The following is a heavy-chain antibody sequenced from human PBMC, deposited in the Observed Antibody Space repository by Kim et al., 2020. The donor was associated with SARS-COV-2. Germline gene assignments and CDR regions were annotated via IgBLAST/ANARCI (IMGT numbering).Heavy chain of an antibody. D-gene: IGHD2-2*01. CDR2: ISSSSSYI. J-gene: IGHJ3*02. V-gene: IGHV3-21*04. CDR3: AIFPPGHKDIVVVPAAMGAFDI. Sequence: GGSLRLSCAASGFTFSSYSMNWVRQAPGKGLEWVSSISSSSSYIYYADSVKGRFTISRDNAKNSLYLQMNSLRAEDTAVYYCAIFPPGHKDIVVVPAAMGAFDIWGQGTMVTVSS. CDR1: GFTFSSYS.